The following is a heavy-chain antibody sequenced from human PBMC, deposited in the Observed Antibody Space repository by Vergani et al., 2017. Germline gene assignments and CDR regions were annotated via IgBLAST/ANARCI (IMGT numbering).Heavy chain of an antibody. D-gene: IGHD4-17*01. CDR3: ARDRFDYGDYGTSYYYYYGMDV. V-gene: IGHV3-11*05. Sequence: QVQLVESGGGLVKPGGSLRLSCAASGFTFSDYYMSWIRQAPGKGLEWVSYISSSSSYTNYADSVKGRFTISRDNAKNSLYLQRNSLRAEDTAVYYCARDRFDYGDYGTSYYYYYGMDVWGQGTTVTVSS. J-gene: IGHJ6*02. CDR2: ISSSSSYT. CDR1: GFTFSDYY.